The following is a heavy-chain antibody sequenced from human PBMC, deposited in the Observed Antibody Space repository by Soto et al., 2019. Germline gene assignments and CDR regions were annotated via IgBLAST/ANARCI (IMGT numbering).Heavy chain of an antibody. CDR2: IDHSGST. D-gene: IGHD3-10*01. V-gene: IGHV4-34*01. CDR1: GGSFSGYY. Sequence: SETLSLTCAVYGGSFSGYYWSWIRQPPGKGLEWIGEIDHSGSTNYNPSLKSRVTISVDTSKNQFSLKLSSVTAADTAVYYCARGRNYYGSGSYYNWFDPWGQGTLVTVSS. J-gene: IGHJ5*02. CDR3: ARGRNYYGSGSYYNWFDP.